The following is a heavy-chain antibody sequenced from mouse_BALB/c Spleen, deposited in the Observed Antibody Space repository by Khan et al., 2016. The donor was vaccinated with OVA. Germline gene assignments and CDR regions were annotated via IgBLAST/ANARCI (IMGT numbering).Heavy chain of an antibody. J-gene: IGHJ2*01. V-gene: IGHV3-2*02. D-gene: IGHD1-2*01. CDR2: ISYSGST. CDR1: GYSITSGYG. CDR3: ARTARIKY. Sequence: VQLLESGPGLVKPSQSLSLTCTVTGYSITSGYGWNWIRQFPGNKLEWLGYISYSGSTNYTPSLKSRISITRDTTKNQFFLQLNSVTTEDTATYYCARTARIKYWGQGTTRTVSS.